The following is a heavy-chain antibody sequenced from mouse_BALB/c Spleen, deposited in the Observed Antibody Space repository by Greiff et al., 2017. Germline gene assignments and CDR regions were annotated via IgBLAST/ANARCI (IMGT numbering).Heavy chain of an antibody. D-gene: IGHD2-1*01. CDR2: IYPGSGST. J-gene: IGHJ4*01. CDR1: GYTFTSYW. V-gene: IGHV1S22*01. Sequence: LKQPGSELVRPGASVKLSCKASGYTFTSYWMHWVKQRPGQGLEWIGNIYPGSGSTNYDEKFKSKATLTVDTSSSTAYMQLSSLTSEDSAVYYCTSRCGNYVDYYAMDYWGQGTSVTVSS. CDR3: TSRCGNYVDYYAMDY.